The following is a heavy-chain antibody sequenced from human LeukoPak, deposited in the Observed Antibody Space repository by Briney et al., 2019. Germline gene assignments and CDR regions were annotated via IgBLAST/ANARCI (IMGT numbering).Heavy chain of an antibody. D-gene: IGHD2-21*01. CDR1: AYTFTNYV. Sequence: ASVTVSCKASAYTFTNYVVHWVRQAPGQRPEWMGWFNAGNGDTKYSQNFQGRVTITRDTSASTAYMELSSLTSEDTALYYCARDDCGDTCYPGGYWGQGTLVTVSS. V-gene: IGHV1-3*01. CDR2: FNAGNGDT. J-gene: IGHJ4*02. CDR3: ARDDCGDTCYPGGY.